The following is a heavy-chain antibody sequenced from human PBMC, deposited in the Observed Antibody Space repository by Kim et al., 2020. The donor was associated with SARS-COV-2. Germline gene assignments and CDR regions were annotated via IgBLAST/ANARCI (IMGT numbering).Heavy chain of an antibody. Sequence: YRPYRKSRATMSLEPSKNPFSLKLSSVTAADTAVYYCARASVIPPYCFDYWGQGTLVAVSS. D-gene: IGHD2-21*01. J-gene: IGHJ4*02. CDR3: ARASVIPPYCFDY. V-gene: IGHV4-4*07.